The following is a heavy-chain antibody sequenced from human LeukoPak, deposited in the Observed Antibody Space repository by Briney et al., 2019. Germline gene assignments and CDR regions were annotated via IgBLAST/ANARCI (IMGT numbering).Heavy chain of an antibody. CDR1: GGTFSSYA. V-gene: IGHV1-69*13. CDR2: IIPIFGTA. Sequence: ASVKVSCKASGGTFSSYAISWVRQAPGQGLEWMGGIIPIFGTANYAQKFQGRVTITADESTSTAYMELSSLRSEDTAVYYCARALNYYGSGDYYYYYMDVWGKGTTVTISS. D-gene: IGHD3-10*01. CDR3: ARALNYYGSGDYYYYYMDV. J-gene: IGHJ6*03.